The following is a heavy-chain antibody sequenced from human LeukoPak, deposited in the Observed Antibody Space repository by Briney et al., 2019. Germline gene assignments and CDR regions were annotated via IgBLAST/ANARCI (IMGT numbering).Heavy chain of an antibody. D-gene: IGHD3-3*01. J-gene: IGHJ1*01. Sequence: PSETLSLTCTVSGGSIRYSSYYWGWIRQPPGKGLEWIGSAYYSGSTYSNPSLKSRVTISVDTSKNQFSLKLSSVTAADTAVYYCARLNNEFWSWGQGTLVTVSS. CDR1: GGSIRYSSYY. CDR3: ARLNNEFWS. CDR2: AYYSGST. V-gene: IGHV4-39*01.